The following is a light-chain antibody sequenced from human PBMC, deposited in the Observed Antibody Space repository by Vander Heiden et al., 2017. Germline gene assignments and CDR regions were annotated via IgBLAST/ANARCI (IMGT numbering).Light chain of an antibody. CDR3: QQSYSTPPT. J-gene: IGKJ1*01. V-gene: IGKV1-39*01. CDR2: AAS. CDR1: QSISSY. Sequence: IQMPQSPSSLSASVGDRVTITCRASQSISSYFNWYQQKPGKAPKLLIYAASSLQSGVPSRFSGSGSGTDFTLTISRLQPEDFATYYCQQSYSTPPTFGQGTKVEIK.